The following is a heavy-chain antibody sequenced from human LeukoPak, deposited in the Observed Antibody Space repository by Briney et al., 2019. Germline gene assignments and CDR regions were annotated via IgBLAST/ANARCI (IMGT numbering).Heavy chain of an antibody. V-gene: IGHV3-30*02. D-gene: IGHD3-3*01. CDR3: ARDWDTIFGVVTPGFDP. CDR2: IRYDGSNK. Sequence: GGSLRLSCAASGFTFSSYGMHWVRQAPGKGLEWVAFIRYDGSNKYYADSVKGRFTISRDNSKNTLYLQMNSLRAEDTAVYYCARDWDTIFGVVTPGFDPWGQGTLVTVSS. CDR1: GFTFSSYG. J-gene: IGHJ5*02.